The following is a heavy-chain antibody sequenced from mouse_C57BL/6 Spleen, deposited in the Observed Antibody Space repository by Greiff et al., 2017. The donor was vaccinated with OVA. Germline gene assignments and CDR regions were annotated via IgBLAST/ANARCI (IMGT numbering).Heavy chain of an antibody. CDR2: IYPYNGVS. Sequence: EVQLVESGPELVKPGASVKISCKASGYSFTGYYMHWVKQSHGNILDWIGYIYPYNGVSSYNQKFKGKATLTVDKSSSTAYMELRSLTSEDSAVYYCASEGITTVVAPDYWGQGTTLTVSS. J-gene: IGHJ2*01. CDR3: ASEGITTVVAPDY. V-gene: IGHV1-31*01. CDR1: GYSFTGYY. D-gene: IGHD1-1*01.